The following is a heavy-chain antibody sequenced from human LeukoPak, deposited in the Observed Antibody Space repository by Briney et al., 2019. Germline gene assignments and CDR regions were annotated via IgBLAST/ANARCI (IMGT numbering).Heavy chain of an antibody. D-gene: IGHD2-2*01. CDR2: ISAYNGNT. CDR1: GYTFTSYG. Sequence: ASVKVSCKASGYTFTSYGISWVRQAPRQGLEWMGWISAYNGNTNYAQKLQGRVTMTTDTSTSTAYMELRSLRSDDTAVYYCARVGCSSTSCYFDYWGQGTLVTVSS. V-gene: IGHV1-18*01. CDR3: ARVGCSSTSCYFDY. J-gene: IGHJ4*02.